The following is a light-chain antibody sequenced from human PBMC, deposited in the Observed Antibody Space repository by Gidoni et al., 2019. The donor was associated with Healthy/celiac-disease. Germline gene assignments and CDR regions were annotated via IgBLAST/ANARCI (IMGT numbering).Light chain of an antibody. CDR2: GAS. Sequence: EIVMTQSPATLSVSPGERATLSCRASQSVSSNLAWYQQKPGQAPRLLIYGASTRATGIPARFSGSGSGTEFTLTISSLQSEDFAVYYCQQYNNWPLRVTFXGXTKVEIK. CDR1: QSVSSN. V-gene: IGKV3-15*01. J-gene: IGKJ4*01. CDR3: QQYNNWPLRVT.